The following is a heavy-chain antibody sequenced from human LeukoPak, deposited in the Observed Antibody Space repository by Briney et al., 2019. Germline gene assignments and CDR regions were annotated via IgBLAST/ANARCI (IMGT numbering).Heavy chain of an antibody. V-gene: IGHV4-59*12. CDR1: VGSLSSYY. J-gene: IGHJ4*02. Sequence: SETLSLTCTVSVGSLSSYYWSWIRQPPGKGLEWIAYIYYSGNTKYNPFLKSRVTISVDTSKNQFSLKLSSVTAADTAVYYCAREDYSNYGNWGQGTLVTVSS. D-gene: IGHD4-11*01. CDR3: AREDYSNYGN. CDR2: IYYSGNT.